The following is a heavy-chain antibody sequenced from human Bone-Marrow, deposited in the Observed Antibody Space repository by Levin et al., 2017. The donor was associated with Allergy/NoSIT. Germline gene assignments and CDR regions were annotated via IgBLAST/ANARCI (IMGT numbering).Heavy chain of an antibody. V-gene: IGHV1-3*01. J-gene: IGHJ4*02. CDR2: INAGNGKI. Sequence: ASVKVSCKASGYTFSDYAIHWVRQAPGQGLEWMGLINAGNGKIRYSQKFQARVSITRDTSASTAFMDLSSLRSEDTAVYYCARGRWSQHQSSYYFDYWGQGTLVTVSS. D-gene: IGHD4-23*01. CDR1: GYTFSDYA. CDR3: ARGRWSQHQSSYYFDY.